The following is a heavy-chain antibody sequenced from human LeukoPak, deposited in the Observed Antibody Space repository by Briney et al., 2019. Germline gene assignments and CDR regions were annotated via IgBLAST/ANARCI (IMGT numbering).Heavy chain of an antibody. CDR3: ARGGERWLQYYFDY. J-gene: IGHJ4*02. V-gene: IGHV4-61*02. D-gene: IGHD5-24*01. Sequence: SETLSLTCTVSGGSISSGSYYWSWIRQPAGKGLEWIGRIYTSGSTNYNPSLKSRVTISVDTSKNQFSLKLGSVTAADTAVYYCARGGERWLQYYFDYWGQGTLVTVSS. CDR2: IYTSGST. CDR1: GGSISSGSYY.